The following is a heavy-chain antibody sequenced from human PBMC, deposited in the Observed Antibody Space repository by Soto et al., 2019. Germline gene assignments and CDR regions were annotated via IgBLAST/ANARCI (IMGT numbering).Heavy chain of an antibody. D-gene: IGHD5-18*01. Sequence: QVQLRESGPGLVKPSQTLSLTCNVSGGAISDGGDYWSWIRQHPGKGLEWIGYIYYTGNTHYNPSLERRVTISVDKYKSQFSLKVRSVTAAAPAVYYCARDNTYGFDYWGQGTLVTVSS. CDR3: ARDNTYGFDY. CDR2: IYYTGNT. CDR1: GGAISDGGDY. V-gene: IGHV4-31*03. J-gene: IGHJ4*02.